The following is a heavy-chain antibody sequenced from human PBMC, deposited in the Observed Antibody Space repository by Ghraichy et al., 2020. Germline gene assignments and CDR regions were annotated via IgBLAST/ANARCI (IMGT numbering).Heavy chain of an antibody. V-gene: IGHV3-30*02. J-gene: IGHJ6*02. D-gene: IGHD2-15*01. Sequence: WGSLRLSCAASGFNFGAYGMHWVRQAPGKGLEWVAAIWYDGSDQYHADSAKGRFTISRDNSKKTLYLQMNNLRPEDTAVYHCAKDSAGSSRAGMDVWGQGTTVTVSS. CDR3: AKDSAGSSRAGMDV. CDR1: GFNFGAYG. CDR2: IWYDGSDQ.